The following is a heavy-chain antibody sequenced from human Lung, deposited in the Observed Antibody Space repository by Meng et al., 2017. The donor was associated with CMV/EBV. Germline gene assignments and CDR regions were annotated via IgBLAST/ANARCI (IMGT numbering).Heavy chain of an antibody. V-gene: IGHV3-7*04. CDR2: INQDESEK. CDR3: GRGFWNPYYEDTHDF. CDR1: GFPFSRYW. Sequence: GESLKISCAASGFPFSRYWMSWVRQAPGKGLEWVANINQDESEKYYVDSVKGRFTISRDNAKNSLYLQMNSLRAEDTAVFYCGRGFWNPYYEDTHDFWGQGXLVTVSS. J-gene: IGHJ4*02. D-gene: IGHD3-3*01.